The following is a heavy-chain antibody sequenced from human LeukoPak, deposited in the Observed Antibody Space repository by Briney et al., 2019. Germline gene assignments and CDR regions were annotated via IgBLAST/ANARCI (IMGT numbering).Heavy chain of an antibody. J-gene: IGHJ4*02. V-gene: IGHV3-23*01. CDR3: AKDLSHFSALQGYDY. D-gene: IGHD3-3*02. CDR2: ISDTGTSGAYT. Sequence: PGGSLRLSCAASGFTFSSYAMNWVRQAPGKGLEWVSVISDTGTSGAYTYIADSVKGRFTISRDNSKNTLYLQMNSLRAEDTAVYYCAKDLSHFSALQGYDYWGQGTLVTVSS. CDR1: GFTFSSYA.